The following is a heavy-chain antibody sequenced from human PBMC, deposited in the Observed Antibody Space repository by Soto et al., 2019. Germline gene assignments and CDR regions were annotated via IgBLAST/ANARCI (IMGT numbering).Heavy chain of an antibody. CDR3: ARESEDLTSNFDY. CDR2: ISSTTNYI. J-gene: IGHJ4*02. CDR1: GFTFTGYT. V-gene: IGHV3-21*06. Sequence: EVQLVESGGGRARPGGSLSLSCPASGFTFTGYTMTWVARAPGKGLEWVSSISSTTNYIYYGDSMKGRFTISRDNAKNSLYLEMNSLRAEDTAVYYCARESEDLTSNFDYWGQGTLVTVSS.